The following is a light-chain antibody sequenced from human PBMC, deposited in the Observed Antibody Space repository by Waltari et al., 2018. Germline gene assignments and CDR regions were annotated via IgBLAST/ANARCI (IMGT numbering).Light chain of an antibody. CDR2: DAS. J-gene: IGKJ1*01. V-gene: IGKV3-20*01. CDR3: QHYVSLPVT. CDR1: QSVSRT. Sequence: EIVLTQSPGTLSLSPGERATLSCRASQSVSRTLAWYQQKPGQAPRLLIYDASSRATDIPDRFSGSGSGTDFSLTITRLEPEDFAVYYCQHYVSLPVTFGQGTKVEIK.